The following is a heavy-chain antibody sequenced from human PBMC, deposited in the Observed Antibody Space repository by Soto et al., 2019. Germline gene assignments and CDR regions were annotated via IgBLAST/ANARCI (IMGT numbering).Heavy chain of an antibody. J-gene: IGHJ6*02. CDR2: IIPILGIA. CDR3: ARGVAVAGTIYYYGMDV. Sequence: QVQLVQSGAEVKKPGSSVKVSCKASGGTFSSYTISWVRQAPGQGLEWMGRIIPILGIANYAQKFQGRVTITADKSTSTAHMELSSLRSEDTAVYYCARGVAVAGTIYYYGMDVWGQGTTVTVSS. V-gene: IGHV1-69*02. D-gene: IGHD6-19*01. CDR1: GGTFSSYT.